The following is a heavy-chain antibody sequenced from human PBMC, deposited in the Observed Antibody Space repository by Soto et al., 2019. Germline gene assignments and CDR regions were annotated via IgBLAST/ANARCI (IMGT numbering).Heavy chain of an antibody. D-gene: IGHD4-4*01. CDR1: GYTFTSYG. Sequence: ASVKVSCKASGYTFTSYGISWVRQAPGQGLEWMGWISAYNGNTNYAQKLQGRVTMTTDTSTSTAYMELRSLRSDDTAVYYCARDRGGNSNSYYHYGMDVWGQGTTVTVSS. J-gene: IGHJ6*02. CDR3: ARDRGGNSNSYYHYGMDV. CDR2: ISAYNGNT. V-gene: IGHV1-18*01.